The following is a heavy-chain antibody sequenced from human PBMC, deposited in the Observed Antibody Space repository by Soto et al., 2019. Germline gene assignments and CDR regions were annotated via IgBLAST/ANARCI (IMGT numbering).Heavy chain of an antibody. V-gene: IGHV1-3*01. CDR2: INAGNGNT. Sequence: QVQLVQSGAEVKKPGASVKVSCKASGYTFTNYAMHWVRQAPGQRLEWMGWINAGNGNTKYSQKFQGRVTITRDTSASIAYMELSRLRSEDTAVYYCGRCSGLNWFDPWGQGTLVTVSS. CDR3: GRCSGLNWFDP. CDR1: GYTFTNYA. J-gene: IGHJ5*02. D-gene: IGHD3-10*02.